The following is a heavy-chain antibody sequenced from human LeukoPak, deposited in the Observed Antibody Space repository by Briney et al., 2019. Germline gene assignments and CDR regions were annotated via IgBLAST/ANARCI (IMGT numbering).Heavy chain of an antibody. CDR1: GYTFTGYY. D-gene: IGHD3-16*01. CDR3: AREAEGGYFDY. CDR2: INPNSGGT. V-gene: IGHV1-2*04. J-gene: IGHJ4*02. Sequence: ASVKVSCKASGYTFTGYYMHWVRQAPGKGLEWMGWINPNSGGTNYAQKFQGWVTMTRDTSISTAYMELSRLRSDDTAVYYCAREAEGGYFDYWGQGTLVTVSS.